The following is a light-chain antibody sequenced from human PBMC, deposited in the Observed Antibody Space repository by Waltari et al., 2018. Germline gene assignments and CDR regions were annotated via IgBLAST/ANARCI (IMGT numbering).Light chain of an antibody. CDR2: EVS. CDR1: DRSVGAYDF. J-gene: IGLJ1*01. CDR3: SSYTTSSAPGV. Sequence: QSALTQPASVSGSPGQSITISCPGTDRSVGAYDFVSWYQQHPGKAPHLIIYEVSNRPSGISNRFSASKSGNTASLTISGLQAEDEADYYCSSYTTSSAPGVFGTGTRVTVL. V-gene: IGLV2-14*01.